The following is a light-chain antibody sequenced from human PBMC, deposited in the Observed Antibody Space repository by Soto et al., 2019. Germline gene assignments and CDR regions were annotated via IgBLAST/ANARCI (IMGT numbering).Light chain of an antibody. CDR3: KQYGSSLIT. V-gene: IGKV3-20*01. J-gene: IGKJ5*01. Sequence: EIVMTQSPATLSVSPGEGVTLSCRASQSVSSNLAWYQQRPGQAPRILIYGEYSRATGIKDRFSGSGSGTDFTLTISSMEPEDFAVYYCKQYGSSLITFGKGTRLEIK. CDR2: GEY. CDR1: QSVSSN.